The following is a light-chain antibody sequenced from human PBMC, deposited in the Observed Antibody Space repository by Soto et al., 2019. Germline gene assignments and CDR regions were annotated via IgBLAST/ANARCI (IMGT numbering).Light chain of an antibody. V-gene: IGKV3-15*01. CDR1: QSVGSN. CDR3: QQFNVWHRT. Sequence: EIVMTQSPATLSVSPGERATLSCRASQSVGSNLAWYQQKPGQAPRLIIYGASTRATDIPARFSGSGSGTEFALTINSLQSEDFSVYFCQQFNVWHRTFGQGTKVEI. J-gene: IGKJ1*01. CDR2: GAS.